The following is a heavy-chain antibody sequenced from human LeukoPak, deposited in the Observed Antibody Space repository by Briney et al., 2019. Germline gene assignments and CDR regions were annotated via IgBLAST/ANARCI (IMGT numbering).Heavy chain of an antibody. CDR1: GGSFSGYY. D-gene: IGHD1-14*01. V-gene: IGHV4-59*01. CDR2: IYYSGST. J-gene: IGHJ6*03. Sequence: ASETLSLTCAVYGGSFSGYYWSWIRQPPGKGLEWIGYIYYSGSTNYNPSLKSRVTISVDTSKNQFSLKLSSVTAADTAVYYCARVGGMDYYYYMDVWGKGTTVTVSS. CDR3: ARVGGMDYYYYMDV.